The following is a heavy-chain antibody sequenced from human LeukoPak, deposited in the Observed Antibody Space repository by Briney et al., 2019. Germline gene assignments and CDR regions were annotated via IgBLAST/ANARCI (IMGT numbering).Heavy chain of an antibody. D-gene: IGHD3-22*01. J-gene: IGHJ4*02. CDR2: IYYSGST. V-gene: IGHV4-59*01. CDR1: GGSISSYY. Sequence: PSETLSLTCTVSGGSISSYYWSWIRQPPGKGLEWVGYIYYSGSTNYNPSLKSRVTISVDTSKNQFSLKLSSVTAADTAVYYCARGDYYDSSGYWLGYWGQGTLVTVSS. CDR3: ARGDYYDSSGYWLGY.